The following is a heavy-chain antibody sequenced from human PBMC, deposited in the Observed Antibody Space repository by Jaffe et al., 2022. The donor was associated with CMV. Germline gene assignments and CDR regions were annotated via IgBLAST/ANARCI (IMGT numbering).Heavy chain of an antibody. CDR3: ANKAGSSWSNTPGYYYYYGMDV. J-gene: IGHJ6*02. CDR1: GGSISSSSYY. V-gene: IGHV4-39*01. Sequence: QLQLQESGPGLVKPSETLSLTCTVSGGSISSSSYYWGWIRQPPGKGLEWIGSIYYSGSTYYNPSLKSRVTISVDTSKNQFSLKLSSVTAADTAVYYCANKAGSSWSNTPGYYYYYGMDVWGQGTTVTVSS. CDR2: IYYSGST. D-gene: IGHD6-13*01.